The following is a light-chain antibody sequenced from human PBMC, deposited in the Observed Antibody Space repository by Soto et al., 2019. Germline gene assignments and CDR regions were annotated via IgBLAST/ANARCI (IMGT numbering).Light chain of an antibody. CDR3: SAYSTSNPHVL. J-gene: IGLJ2*01. V-gene: IGLV2-14*03. CDR2: DVS. CDR1: SSDIGTYNY. Sequence: QSVLTQPASVSGSPGQSITISCTGTSSDIGTYNYVSWYQQHPGKAPKLIMSDVSNRPSGVSDRFSGSMSDYTASLTISGLQTEDEADYYCSAYSTSNPHVLFGGGTKLTVL.